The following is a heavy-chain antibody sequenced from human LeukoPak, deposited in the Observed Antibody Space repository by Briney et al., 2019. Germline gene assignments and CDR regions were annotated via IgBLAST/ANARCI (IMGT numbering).Heavy chain of an antibody. Sequence: GGSLRLSCAASGFTFSSYAMHWVRQAPGKGLEWVAVISYDGSNKYYADSVKGRFTISRDNSKNTLYLQMNSLRAEDTAVYYCARVKQLWFGEVEYWGQGTLVTVSS. CDR2: ISYDGSNK. CDR1: GFTFSSYA. V-gene: IGHV3-30-3*01. CDR3: ARVKQLWFGEVEY. D-gene: IGHD3-10*01. J-gene: IGHJ4*02.